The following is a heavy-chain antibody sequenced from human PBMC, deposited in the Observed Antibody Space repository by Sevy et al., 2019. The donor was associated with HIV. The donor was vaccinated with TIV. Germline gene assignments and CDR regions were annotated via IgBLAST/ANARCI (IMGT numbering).Heavy chain of an antibody. CDR1: GSSISSIYY. J-gene: IGHJ4*02. Sequence: SETLSLTCAVSGSSISSIYYWGWIRQPPGKGLEWIGTIYHGGSTYYNPSLKSRVTISVDTSKNQFSLKVTSVTAADTAVYFCARHKAPAGTYFDYWGRGTLVTVSS. CDR2: IYHGGST. V-gene: IGHV4-38-2*01. D-gene: IGHD1-26*01. CDR3: ARHKAPAGTYFDY.